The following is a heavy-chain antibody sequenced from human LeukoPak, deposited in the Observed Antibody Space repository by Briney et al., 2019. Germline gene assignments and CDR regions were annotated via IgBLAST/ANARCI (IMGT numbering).Heavy chain of an antibody. CDR3: ARRGLYGLIY. CDR1: GGSFSGYY. J-gene: IGHJ4*02. V-gene: IGHV4-34*01. CDR2: INHSGST. D-gene: IGHD2/OR15-2a*01. Sequence: KASETLSLTCAVYGGSFSGYYWSWIRQPPGKGLEWIGEINHSGSTNYNPSLKSRVTISVDTSKNRFSLKLSSVTAADTAVYYCARRGLYGLIYWGQETLVTVSS.